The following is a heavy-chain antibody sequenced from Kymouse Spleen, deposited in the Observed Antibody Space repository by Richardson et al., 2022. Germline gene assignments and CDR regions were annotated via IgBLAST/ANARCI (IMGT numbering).Heavy chain of an antibody. D-gene: IGHD1-7*01. J-gene: IGHJ6*02. V-gene: IGHV3-74*01. CDR3: AREDWNYLYYYYYGMDV. Sequence: EVQLVESGGGLVQPGGSLRLSCAASGFTFSSYWMHWVRQAPGKGLVWVSRINSDGSSTSYADSVKGRFTISRDNAKNTLYLQMNSLRAEDTAVYYCAREDWNYLYYYYYGMDVWGQGTTVTVSS. CDR1: GFTFSSYW. CDR2: INSDGSST.